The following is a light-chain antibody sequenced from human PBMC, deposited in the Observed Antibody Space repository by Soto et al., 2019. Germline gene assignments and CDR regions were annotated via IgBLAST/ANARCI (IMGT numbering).Light chain of an antibody. CDR1: SSDVGDYNY. Sequence: QSVLTQPASVSGSPGQSITISCTGTSSDVGDYNYVSWYQQHPGKAPKLMINDVSNRPSGVSNRFSGSKSGNTASLTISGLQAEDEADYYCSSYTSSNTLLFGGGTKLTVL. CDR2: DVS. J-gene: IGLJ2*01. V-gene: IGLV2-14*03. CDR3: SSYTSSNTLL.